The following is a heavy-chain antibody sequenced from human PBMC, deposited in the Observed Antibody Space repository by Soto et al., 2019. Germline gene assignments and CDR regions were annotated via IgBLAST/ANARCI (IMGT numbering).Heavy chain of an antibody. CDR2: INPNSGGT. CDR3: ARVNVVVVAATREYYFDY. J-gene: IGHJ4*02. CDR1: GYTFTGYY. D-gene: IGHD2-15*01. V-gene: IGHV1-2*02. Sequence: QVQLVQSGAEVKKPGASVKVSCKASGYTFTGYYMHWVRQAPGQGLEWMGWINPNSGGTNYAQKFQGRVTMTRDTSNSTAYRELSRLRSDDTAGYYCARVNVVVVAATREYYFDYWGQGTLVTVSS.